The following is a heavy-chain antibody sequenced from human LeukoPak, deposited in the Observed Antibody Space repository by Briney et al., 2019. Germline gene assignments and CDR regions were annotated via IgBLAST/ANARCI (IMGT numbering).Heavy chain of an antibody. V-gene: IGHV1-18*01. CDR2: ISAYNGNT. CDR3: ARDRGIAARPSWFDP. Sequence: ASVKVSCKASGYTFTSYGISWVRRAPGQGLEWMGWISAYNGNTNYAQKLQGRVTMTTDTSTSTAYMELRSLRSDDTAVYYCARDRGIAARPSWFDPWGQGTLVTVSS. D-gene: IGHD6-6*01. CDR1: GYTFTSYG. J-gene: IGHJ5*02.